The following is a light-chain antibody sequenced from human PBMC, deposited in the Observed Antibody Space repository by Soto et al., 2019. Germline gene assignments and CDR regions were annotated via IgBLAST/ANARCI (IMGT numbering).Light chain of an antibody. CDR1: QSVSSY. CDR2: DAS. Sequence: EIVLTQSPVTLSLSPGERATLSCRASQSVSSYLAWYQQKPGQAPGLLIYDASNRATGVPARFSGSGSGTDFTLTASSLEPEDFALYYCQQRSNWPPEITFGQGTRLEIK. CDR3: QQRSNWPPEIT. J-gene: IGKJ5*01. V-gene: IGKV3-11*01.